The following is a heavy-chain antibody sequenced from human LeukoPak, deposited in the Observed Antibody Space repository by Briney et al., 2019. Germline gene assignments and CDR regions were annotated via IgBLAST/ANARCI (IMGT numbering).Heavy chain of an antibody. J-gene: IGHJ4*02. V-gene: IGHV1-8*01. CDR1: GYTFTSFD. D-gene: IGHD3-3*01. CDR2: MNPNSGNT. Sequence: ASVKVSCKASGYTFTSFDINWVRQATGQGLECMGWMNPNSGNTGYAQKFQGRVTMTRNTSISTAYMELSSLRSEDTAVYYCARGRIDFGVVIYYWGQGTLVTVSS. CDR3: ARGRIDFGVVIYY.